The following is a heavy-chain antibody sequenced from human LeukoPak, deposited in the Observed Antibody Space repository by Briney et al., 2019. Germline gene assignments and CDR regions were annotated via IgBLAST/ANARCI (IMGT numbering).Heavy chain of an antibody. J-gene: IGHJ4*02. D-gene: IGHD2-2*02. V-gene: IGHV3-21*01. Sequence: PGGSLRLSCAASGFTFSSYSMNWVRQAPGKGLEWVSSISSSSSYIYYADSVKGRFTISRDNAKNSLYLQMNSLRAEDTAVYYCANHDYTRPGGGYWGQGTLVTVSS. CDR3: ANHDYTRPGGGY. CDR1: GFTFSSYS. CDR2: ISSSSSYI.